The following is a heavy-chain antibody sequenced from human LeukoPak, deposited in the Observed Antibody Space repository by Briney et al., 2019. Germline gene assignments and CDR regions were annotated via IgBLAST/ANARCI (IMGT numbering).Heavy chain of an antibody. CDR1: GFSFSSYA. Sequence: GGSLRLSCVASGFSFSSYAMSWVRQAPGKGLEWVSAISGSGVSTYSADSVKGRVTISRDTSKNTLNLQMNSLRAEDTAVYYCAKVHYYDSSGMGGFDHWGQGTLVTVSS. J-gene: IGHJ4*02. V-gene: IGHV3-23*01. CDR3: AKVHYYDSSGMGGFDH. CDR2: ISGSGVST. D-gene: IGHD3-22*01.